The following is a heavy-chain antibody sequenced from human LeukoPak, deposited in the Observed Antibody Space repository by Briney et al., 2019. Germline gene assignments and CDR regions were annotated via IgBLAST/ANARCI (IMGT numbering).Heavy chain of an antibody. Sequence: GGSLRLSCAASGFTFSSYWMHWVRQAPGKGLVWVSRINSDGSSTSYADSVKGRFTISRDNAKNTLYLQVNSLRAEDTAVYYCARKAGGYSYGPLDYWGQGTLVTVSS. CDR3: ARKAGGYSYGPLDY. J-gene: IGHJ4*02. CDR1: GFTFSSYW. V-gene: IGHV3-74*01. D-gene: IGHD5-18*01. CDR2: INSDGSST.